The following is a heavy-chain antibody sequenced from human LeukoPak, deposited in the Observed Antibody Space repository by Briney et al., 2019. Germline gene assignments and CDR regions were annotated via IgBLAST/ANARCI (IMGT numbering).Heavy chain of an antibody. CDR3: ARDLPIAVAGYFDY. CDR2: MNPNSGNT. D-gene: IGHD6-19*01. Sequence: ASVKVSCKASGYTFTSYDINWVRQATGQGLEWMGWMNPNSGNTGYAQKFQGRVTMTRNTSISTAYMELSSLRSEDTAVYYCARDLPIAVAGYFDYWGQGTLVTVSS. V-gene: IGHV1-8*01. J-gene: IGHJ4*02. CDR1: GYTFTSYD.